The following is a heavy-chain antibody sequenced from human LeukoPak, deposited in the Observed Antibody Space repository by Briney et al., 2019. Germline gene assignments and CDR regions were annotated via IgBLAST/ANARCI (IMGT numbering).Heavy chain of an antibody. Sequence: SEALSLTCTVSGGSISSYYWSWIRQPPGKGLEWIGYIYYSETTNYNPSLKSRVTISVDTSKNQFSLKLSSVTAADTAVYYCARGVYIAAAQYGYWGQGTLVTVSS. CDR2: IYYSETT. CDR3: ARGVYIAAAQYGY. V-gene: IGHV4-59*01. D-gene: IGHD6-13*01. J-gene: IGHJ4*02. CDR1: GGSISSYY.